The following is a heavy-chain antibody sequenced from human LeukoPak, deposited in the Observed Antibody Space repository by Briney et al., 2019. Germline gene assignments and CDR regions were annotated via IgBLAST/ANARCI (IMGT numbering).Heavy chain of an antibody. V-gene: IGHV2-5*01. Sequence: SGPTLLKPTQTLTLTCTFSGFSLSTSGGGVGWIRQPPGKALEWLSLIYWNDDKRYSPSLKSRLTITKDTSKNQVVLTMTNMDPVDTATYYCARTHPGIAVAGTGPFDYWGQGTLVTVSS. J-gene: IGHJ4*02. D-gene: IGHD6-19*01. CDR3: ARTHPGIAVAGTGPFDY. CDR2: IYWNDDK. CDR1: GFSLSTSGGG.